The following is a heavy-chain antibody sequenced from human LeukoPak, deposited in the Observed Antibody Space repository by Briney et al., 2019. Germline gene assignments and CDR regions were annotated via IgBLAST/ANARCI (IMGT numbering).Heavy chain of an antibody. V-gene: IGHV4-4*07. J-gene: IGHJ5*02. CDR2: IYTSGST. Sequence: SETLSLTCTVSGGSISSYYWSWIRQPAGKGLEWIGRIYTSGSTNYNPSLKSRVTMSVDTSKNQVSLKLSSVTAADTAVYYCARVPTGHTIFGAGDWFDPWGQGTLVTVSS. CDR1: GGSISSYY. D-gene: IGHD3-3*01. CDR3: ARVPTGHTIFGAGDWFDP.